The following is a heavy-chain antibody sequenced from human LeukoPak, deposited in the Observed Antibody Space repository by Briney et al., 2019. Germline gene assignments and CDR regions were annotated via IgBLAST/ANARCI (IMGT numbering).Heavy chain of an antibody. CDR1: GFTFSNYW. Sequence: GGSLRLSCAASGFTFSNYWMNWVRQAPGKGLEWVANIKQDGSGKYYVDSVKGRLTISRDNAKNSLYLQMNSLRAEDSAVYYCARTQRWLQSWGQGTLVTVSS. CDR3: ARTQRWLQS. D-gene: IGHD5-24*01. CDR2: IKQDGSGK. V-gene: IGHV3-7*01. J-gene: IGHJ5*02.